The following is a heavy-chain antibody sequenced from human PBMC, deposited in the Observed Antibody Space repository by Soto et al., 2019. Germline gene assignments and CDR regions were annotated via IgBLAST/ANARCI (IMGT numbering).Heavy chain of an antibody. V-gene: IGHV1-3*01. CDR1: GNSFVTYA. D-gene: IGHD3-10*01. Sequence: GASVKVSCKSSGNSFVTYAIHWVRQAPGQRLQWMGWINVGSGNTKYAQDFQGRVTFTRDTAATTTFMELSSLRSEDAAVYYCARVPPWGDSGSFYIQHYDSWGQGTLVTVS. CDR2: INVGSGNT. J-gene: IGHJ4*02. CDR3: ARVPPWGDSGSFYIQHYDS.